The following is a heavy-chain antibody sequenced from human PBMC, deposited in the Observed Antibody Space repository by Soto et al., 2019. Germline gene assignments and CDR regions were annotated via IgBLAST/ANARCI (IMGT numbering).Heavy chain of an antibody. D-gene: IGHD3-3*01. CDR2: IYFSGNT. CDR3: ARRPVNSNVWSGSNYYYYMEV. V-gene: IGHV4-39*01. Sequence: QLQLQESGPGLVKPSETLSLTCAVSGGSISSSSYYWGWIRQPPGKGLEWIGSIYFSGNTYYNPSLESRVTISVDRSKNQFTLKMSSVTAADTAVYYCARRPVNSNVWSGSNYYYYMEVWGKGTTVTVSS. CDR1: GGSISSSSYY. J-gene: IGHJ6*03.